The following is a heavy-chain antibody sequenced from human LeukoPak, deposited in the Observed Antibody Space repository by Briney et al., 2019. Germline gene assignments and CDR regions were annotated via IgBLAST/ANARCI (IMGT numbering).Heavy chain of an antibody. J-gene: IGHJ4*03. CDR3: ARGATISETGYFDF. Sequence: SETLSLTCAVYGGSFSLYYWSWIRQSPGKGLEWIAEIDHRGDTNYNPSVKSRVTISVDTSKNQFSLKVRTLSAADTAVYYCARGATISETGYFDFWGQGTLVTVSS. V-gene: IGHV4-34*01. CDR1: GGSFSLYY. D-gene: IGHD5-24*01. CDR2: IDHRGDT.